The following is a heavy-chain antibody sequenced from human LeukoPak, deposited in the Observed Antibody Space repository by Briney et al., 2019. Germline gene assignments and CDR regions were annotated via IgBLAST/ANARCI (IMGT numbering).Heavy chain of an antibody. V-gene: IGHV1-69*06. CDR2: IIPIFGTA. CDR3: ARSGYCSGGSCYSFDY. CDR1: GGTFSSYA. D-gene: IGHD2-15*01. J-gene: IGHJ4*02. Sequence: SVKVSCKASGGTFSSYAISWVRQAPGQGLEWMGGIIPIFGTANYAQKFQGRVTITADKSTSTAYMELSSLRSEDTAVYYCARSGYCSGGSCYSFDYWGQGTLVTVSS.